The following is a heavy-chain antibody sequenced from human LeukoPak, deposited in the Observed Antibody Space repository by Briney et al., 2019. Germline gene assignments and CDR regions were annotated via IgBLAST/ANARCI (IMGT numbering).Heavy chain of an antibody. CDR3: SSAPVTIASVGHY. V-gene: IGHV4-4*07. CDR2: IYTSGST. D-gene: IGHD6-13*01. J-gene: IGHJ4*02. Sequence: KPSETLSLTFTLPLCYLWNYYGGRVRQPAGKGLEWIGRIYTSGSTNYNPSLKSRVTISVEKSKNQFSLKLSSVTAADTAVYYCSSAPVTIASVGHYWGQGTLVTVSS. CDR1: LCYLWNYY.